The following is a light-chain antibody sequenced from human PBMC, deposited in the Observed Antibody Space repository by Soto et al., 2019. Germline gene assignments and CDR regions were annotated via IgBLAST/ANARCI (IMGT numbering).Light chain of an antibody. CDR1: SNDIGGYNF. Sequence: HSALTQPASVAGSPLQSITIPCNGTSNDIGGYNFVSRFQQHPGKAPKLLICDVTRRPSGVSDRFSGSKSGNTASLTISGLQAEDEADYYCNSYSGGNTLYVFGSGTKVTVL. J-gene: IGLJ1*01. CDR2: DVT. V-gene: IGLV2-14*01. CDR3: NSYSGGNTLYV.